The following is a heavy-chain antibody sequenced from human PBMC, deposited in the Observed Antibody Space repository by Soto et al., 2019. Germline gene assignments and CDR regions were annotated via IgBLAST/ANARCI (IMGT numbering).Heavy chain of an antibody. D-gene: IGHD4-17*01. Sequence: SVKVSCKASGGTFSSYAISWVRQAPGQGLEWMGGIIPIFGTANYAQKFQGRVTITAGESTSTAYMELSSLRSEDTAVYYCARELSSPVDDYGDYRLYYYYGMDVWGQGTTVTVSS. CDR2: IIPIFGTA. V-gene: IGHV1-69*13. CDR1: GGTFSSYA. J-gene: IGHJ6*02. CDR3: ARELSSPVDDYGDYRLYYYYGMDV.